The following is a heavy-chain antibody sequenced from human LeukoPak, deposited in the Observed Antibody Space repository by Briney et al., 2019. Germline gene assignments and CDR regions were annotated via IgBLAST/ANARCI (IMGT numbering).Heavy chain of an antibody. CDR2: FFYGENT. CDR3: ARQLPTAAADTRGYFDY. CDR1: GGSISPISSSTYY. Sequence: PSETQSLTCTVSGGSISPISSSTYYWGWIRQAPGKGLEWIGSFFYGENTHYNPSLKSRATLSVDSSKNQFSLKLTSVTAADAAVYFCARQLPTAAADTRGYFDYWGQGTVVTVSS. J-gene: IGHJ4*02. D-gene: IGHD6-25*01. V-gene: IGHV4-39*01.